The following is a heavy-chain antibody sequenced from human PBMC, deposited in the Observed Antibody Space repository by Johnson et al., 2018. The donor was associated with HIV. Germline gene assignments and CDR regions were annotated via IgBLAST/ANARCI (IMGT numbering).Heavy chain of an antibody. CDR2: ISGSGGST. D-gene: IGHD5-18*01. V-gene: IGHV3-23*04. J-gene: IGHJ3*02. Sequence: VQLVESGGGLVAPGGSLRLSCAASGFTFSSYAMSWVRQAPGKGLEWVSAISGSGGSTYYADSVKGRFTISRDNSKNTLYLQMNSLRAEDTAVYYCARDTAMVHDAFDIWGQGTMVTVSS. CDR3: ARDTAMVHDAFDI. CDR1: GFTFSSYA.